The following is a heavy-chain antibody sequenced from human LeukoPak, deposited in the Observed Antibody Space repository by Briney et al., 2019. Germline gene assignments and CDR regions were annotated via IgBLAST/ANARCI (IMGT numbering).Heavy chain of an antibody. D-gene: IGHD3-3*01. CDR1: SGSFSGYY. CDR3: SRSYDCWGGYYRSRWFDP. CDR2: INHSGST. J-gene: IGHJ5*02. Sequence: PSETLSLTCAVYSGSFSGYYWSWIRQPPGKGLEWIGEINHSGSTNYNPYLQRRLTISVDTSKTQFSLMLTSVTAADTAVYYCSRSYDCWGGYYRSRWFDPWGQGTLVTVSS. V-gene: IGHV4-34*01.